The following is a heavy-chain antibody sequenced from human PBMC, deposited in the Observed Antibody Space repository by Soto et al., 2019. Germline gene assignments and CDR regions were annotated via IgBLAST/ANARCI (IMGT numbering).Heavy chain of an antibody. CDR3: AGDLSTTVTTY. CDR1: GFTFSSYA. V-gene: IGHV3-30-3*01. D-gene: IGHD4-17*01. CDR2: ISYDGSNK. J-gene: IGHJ4*02. Sequence: QVQLVESGGGVVQPGRSLRLSCAASGFTFSSYAMHWVRQAPGKGLEWVAVISYDGSNKYYADSVKGRFTISRDNSKKPPYLQMNSLGAEDTAGVFRAGDLSTTVTTYWGQGTPGTVSS.